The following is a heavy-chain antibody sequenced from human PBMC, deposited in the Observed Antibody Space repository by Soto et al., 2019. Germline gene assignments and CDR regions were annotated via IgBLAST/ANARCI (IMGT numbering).Heavy chain of an antibody. D-gene: IGHD3-3*01. Sequence: EVQLVESGGGLVKPGGSLRLSCAASGFTFSSYSMNWVRQAPGKGLEWVSSISSSSSYIYYADSVKGRFTISRDNAKNSLCRQRNSVRVEDAVVYYFATMGARARYGYDFWSCYFVFWVQGTLVTVSS. J-gene: IGHJ4*02. CDR1: GFTFSSYS. V-gene: IGHV3-21*01. CDR2: ISSSSSYI. CDR3: ATMGARARYGYDFWSCYFVF.